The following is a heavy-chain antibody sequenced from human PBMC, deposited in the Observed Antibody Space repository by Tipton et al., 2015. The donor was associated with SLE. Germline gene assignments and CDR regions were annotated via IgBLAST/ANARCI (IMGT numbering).Heavy chain of an antibody. Sequence: TLSLTCTVSGGSISSGGYYWSWIRQHPGKGLEWIGYIYYSGSTYYNPSLKSRVTISVDTAKNQFSLKLSSVAAAETAVYYCAREAHYYDSSGTLTSSWGQGTLVSVSS. CDR3: AREAHYYDSSGTLTSS. J-gene: IGHJ5*02. CDR2: IYYSGST. CDR1: GGSISSGGYY. D-gene: IGHD3-22*01. V-gene: IGHV4-31*03.